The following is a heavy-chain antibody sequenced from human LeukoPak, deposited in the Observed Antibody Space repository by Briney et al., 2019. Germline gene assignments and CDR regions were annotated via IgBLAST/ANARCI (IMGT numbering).Heavy chain of an antibody. J-gene: IGHJ4*02. D-gene: IGHD3-22*01. V-gene: IGHV4-4*07. CDR2: IYTSGST. Sequence: PSETLSLTCTVSGGSISSYYWSWIRQPAGKGLEWIGRIYTSGSTNYNPSLKSRVTMSVDTSKNQFSLKLSSVTAADTAVYYCARHSNFHYYDSSGYYDYWGQGTLVTVSS. CDR1: GGSISSYY. CDR3: ARHSNFHYYDSSGYYDY.